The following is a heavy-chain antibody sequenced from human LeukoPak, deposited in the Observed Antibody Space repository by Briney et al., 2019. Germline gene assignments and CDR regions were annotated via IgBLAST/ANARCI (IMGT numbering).Heavy chain of an antibody. J-gene: IGHJ5*01. CDR1: GGSISSYY. CDR2: IYYSGST. D-gene: IGHD3-10*01. Sequence: SETLSLTCTVSGGSISSYYWSWIRQPPGKGLEWIGYIYYSGSTNYNPSLKSRVTISVDTSKNQFSLKLSSVTAADTAVYYCARDLSRYYGSGSYYKTPGFDSWGQGTLVTVSS. CDR3: ARDLSRYYGSGSYYKTPGFDS. V-gene: IGHV4-59*12.